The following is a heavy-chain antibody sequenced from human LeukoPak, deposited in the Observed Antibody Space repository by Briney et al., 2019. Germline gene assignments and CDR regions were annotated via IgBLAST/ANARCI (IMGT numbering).Heavy chain of an antibody. CDR3: ARGIVVVPAAPNWFDP. V-gene: IGHV4-31*03. J-gene: IGHJ5*02. Sequence: SETLSLTCTVSGGSVSSGGYYWSWIRQHPGKGLEWIGYIYYSGSTYYSPSLKSRVTISVDTSKNQFSLKLSSVTAADTAVYYCARGIVVVPAAPNWFDPWGQGTLVTVSS. CDR2: IYYSGST. CDR1: GGSVSSGGYY. D-gene: IGHD2-2*01.